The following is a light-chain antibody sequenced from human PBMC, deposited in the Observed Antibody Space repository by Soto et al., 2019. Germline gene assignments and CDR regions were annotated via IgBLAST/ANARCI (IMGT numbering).Light chain of an antibody. CDR1: SSDVGGYNY. J-gene: IGLJ2*01. V-gene: IGLV2-11*01. Sequence: QSALTQPRSVSGSPGQSVTISCTGTSSDVGGYNYVSWYQQHPGKAPKLMIYDVSQRPSGVPDRFSGSKSGNTASLTISGLQAEDEGDYYCCSYAGSYTVVFGGGTKLTVL. CDR3: CSYAGSYTVV. CDR2: DVS.